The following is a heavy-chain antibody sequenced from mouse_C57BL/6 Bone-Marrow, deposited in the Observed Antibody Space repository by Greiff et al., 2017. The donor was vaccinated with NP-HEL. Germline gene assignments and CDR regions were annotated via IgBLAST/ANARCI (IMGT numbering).Heavy chain of an antibody. J-gene: IGHJ4*01. CDR1: GFNIKDDY. CDR3: TTVLRYHYAMDY. V-gene: IGHV14-4*01. Sequence: VQLQQSGAELVRPGASVKLSCTASGFNIKDDYMHWVKQRPEQGLEWIGWIDPENGDTEYASKFQGKATITADTSSNTAYLQLSSLTSEDTAVYYCTTVLRYHYAMDYWGQGTSVTVSS. CDR2: IDPENGDT. D-gene: IGHD1-1*01.